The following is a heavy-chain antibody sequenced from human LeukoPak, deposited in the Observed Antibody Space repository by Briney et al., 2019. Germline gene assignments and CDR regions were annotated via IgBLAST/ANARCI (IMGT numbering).Heavy chain of an antibody. J-gene: IGHJ4*02. V-gene: IGHV4-59*01. CDR1: GASISGYY. Sequence: NPSETLSLTCTVSGASISGYYWSWIRQPPGKGLEWIGYIYYSGSTNYNPSLKSRVTISVDTSKNQFSLKLSSVTAADTAVYFCAKYSGSYYYPPNWDSWGQGTLVTVSS. D-gene: IGHD1-26*01. CDR2: IYYSGST. CDR3: AKYSGSYYYPPNWDS.